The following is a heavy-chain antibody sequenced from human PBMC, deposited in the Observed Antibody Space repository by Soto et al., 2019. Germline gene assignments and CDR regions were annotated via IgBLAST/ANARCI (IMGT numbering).Heavy chain of an antibody. D-gene: IGHD4-17*01. CDR3: ARDAYGDWYFDL. J-gene: IGHJ2*01. CDR1: GFSFSIYT. V-gene: IGHV3-48*01. Sequence: EVQLVESGGGLVQPGGSLRLSCAASGFSFSIYTMNWVRQAPGKGLEWVSYISSGSSTIYYADSVNGRFTISRDNAQSSLSLQMNSVRAEDTAVYYGARDAYGDWYFDLWGRGTLVTGSS. CDR2: ISSGSSTI.